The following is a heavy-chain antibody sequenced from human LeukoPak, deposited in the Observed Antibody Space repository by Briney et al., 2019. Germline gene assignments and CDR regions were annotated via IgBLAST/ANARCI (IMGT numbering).Heavy chain of an antibody. V-gene: IGHV4-39*07. CDR2: IYYSGST. CDR3: ARGGLRYFDWLLSPNWFDP. D-gene: IGHD3-9*01. Sequence: PSETLSLTCTVSGGSISSSSYYWGWIRQPPGKGLEWIGSIYYSGSTYYNPSLKSRVTISVDTSKNQFSLKLSSVTAADTAVYYCARGGLRYFDWLLSPNWFDPWGQGTLVTVSS. J-gene: IGHJ5*02. CDR1: GGSISSSSYY.